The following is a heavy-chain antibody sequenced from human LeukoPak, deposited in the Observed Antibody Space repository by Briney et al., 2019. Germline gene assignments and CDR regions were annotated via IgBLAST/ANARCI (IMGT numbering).Heavy chain of an antibody. CDR1: GGSISSYY. Sequence: PSETLSLTCTVSGGSISSYYWSWIRQPPGKGLEWIGYIYYSGSTNYNPSLKSRVTISVDTSKNQFSLKLSSVTAADTAVYYCARDEGYTANDAFDIWGQGTMVTVSS. J-gene: IGHJ3*02. V-gene: IGHV4-59*01. CDR2: IYYSGST. D-gene: IGHD5-18*01. CDR3: ARDEGYTANDAFDI.